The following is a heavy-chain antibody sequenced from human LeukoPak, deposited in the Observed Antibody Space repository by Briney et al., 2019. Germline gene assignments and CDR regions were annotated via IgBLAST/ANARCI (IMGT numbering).Heavy chain of an antibody. CDR1: GGSFSGYY. V-gene: IGHV4-34*01. CDR3: AIEHYDILTGYYSPDYYYGMDV. CDR2: INHSGST. J-gene: IGHJ6*04. Sequence: PSETLSLTCAVYGGSFSGYYWSWLRQPPGKGLEWIGEINHSGSTNHNPSLKSRVTISVDTSKNQFSLKLSSVTAADTAVYYCAIEHYDILTGYYSPDYYYGMDVWGKGTTVTVSS. D-gene: IGHD3-9*01.